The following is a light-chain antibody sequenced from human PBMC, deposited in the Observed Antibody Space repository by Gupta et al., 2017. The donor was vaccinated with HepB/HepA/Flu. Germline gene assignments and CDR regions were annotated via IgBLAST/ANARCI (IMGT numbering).Light chain of an antibody. V-gene: IGKV2-28*01. CDR1: QSLVRSNGYNY. J-gene: IGKJ2*02. Sequence: DIVLTQSPLSLPVTPGEPASISCRSSQSLVRSNGYNYLEWYLQRRGQSPQLLIYLGSKRASAVPDRFSGSGAGADFTLKSSIVDADDVGVYYCRRALESPRTFGQGTKLEIK. CDR2: LGS. CDR3: RRALESPRT.